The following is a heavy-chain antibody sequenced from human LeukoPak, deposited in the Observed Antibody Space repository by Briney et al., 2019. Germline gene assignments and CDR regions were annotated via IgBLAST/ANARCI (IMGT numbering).Heavy chain of an antibody. CDR2: INPDGSTT. Sequence: GGSLRLSCAASGFTFTNYWMFWVRQAPGKGLVWVSGINPDGSTTTYADSVKGRFTISRENAKSTLYLHMNILRVEDTAVYYCARGRYGDYHWGQGILVTVSP. V-gene: IGHV3-74*01. D-gene: IGHD4-17*01. CDR1: GFTFTNYW. CDR3: ARGRYGDYH. J-gene: IGHJ4*02.